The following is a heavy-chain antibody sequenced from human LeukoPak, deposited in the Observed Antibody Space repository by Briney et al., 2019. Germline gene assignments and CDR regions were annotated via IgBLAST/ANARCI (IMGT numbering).Heavy chain of an antibody. CDR3: AKGLMRYSGYGGDVFDI. CDR2: ISWNSGSI. J-gene: IGHJ3*02. V-gene: IGHV3-9*03. D-gene: IGHD5-12*01. Sequence: GGSLRLSCAASGFTFDDYAMHWVRQAPGKGLEWVSGISWNSGSIGYADSVKGRFTISRDNAKNSLYLQMNSLRAEDMALYYCAKGLMRYSGYGGDVFDIWGQGTMVTVSS. CDR1: GFTFDDYA.